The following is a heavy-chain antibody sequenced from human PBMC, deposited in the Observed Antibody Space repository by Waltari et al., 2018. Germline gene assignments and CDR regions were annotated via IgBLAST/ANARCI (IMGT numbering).Heavy chain of an antibody. CDR2: IYYSGST. CDR1: GGSISSYY. Sequence: QVQLQESGPGLVKPSETLSLTCTVSGGSISSYYWSWLRQPPGKGLEWIGYIYYSGSTNYNPSLKSRVTISVDTSKNQFSLKLSSVTAADTAVYYCARSPAYCGGDCYWFDYWGQGTLVTVSS. V-gene: IGHV4-59*01. CDR3: ARSPAYCGGDCYWFDY. D-gene: IGHD2-21*01. J-gene: IGHJ4*02.